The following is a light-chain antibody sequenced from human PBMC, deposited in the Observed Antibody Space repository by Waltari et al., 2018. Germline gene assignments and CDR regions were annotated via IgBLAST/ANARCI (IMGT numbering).Light chain of an antibody. CDR2: EVT. CDR3: CSYANSRTVI. J-gene: IGLJ2*01. V-gene: IGLV2-14*01. CDR1: NSDVGGFNY. Sequence: QSALTQPASVSGSPGQSITISCTGTNSDVGGFNYVSCYQKPPGKAPKLVIYEVTHRPSGVSYRVAGSKSGNTASLTISGLQAEDEADYYCCSYANSRTVIFGGGTKLTVL.